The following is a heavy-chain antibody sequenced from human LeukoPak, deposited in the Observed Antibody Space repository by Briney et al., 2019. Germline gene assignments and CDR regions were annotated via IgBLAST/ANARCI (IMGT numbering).Heavy chain of an antibody. CDR2: IYSNGNT. CDR1: GGSIKNNC. Sequence: SETLSLTCTVSGGSIKNNCWSWIRQPPGKALEWIGYIYSNGNTKYNPSLKSRVTMSIETSKTQFSLKVPSVTAADTAVYYCAGGTFDGPLYGTYWYFHVWGRGTLVTVSS. D-gene: IGHD1-14*01. V-gene: IGHV4-59*01. CDR3: AGGTFDGPLYGTYWYFHV. J-gene: IGHJ2*01.